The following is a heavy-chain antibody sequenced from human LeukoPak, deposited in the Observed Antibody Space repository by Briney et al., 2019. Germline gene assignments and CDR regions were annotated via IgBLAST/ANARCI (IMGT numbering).Heavy chain of an antibody. CDR1: GGSISSYY. J-gene: IGHJ6*02. D-gene: IGHD1-7*01. Sequence: SETLSLTCIVSGGSISSYYWSWIRQPPGKGLEWIGYIYYSGSTNYNPSLKSRVTISVDTSKNQFSLKLSSVTAADTAVYYCARDNWNYGSSMDVWGQGTTVTVSS. CDR3: ARDNWNYGSSMDV. V-gene: IGHV4-59*01. CDR2: IYYSGST.